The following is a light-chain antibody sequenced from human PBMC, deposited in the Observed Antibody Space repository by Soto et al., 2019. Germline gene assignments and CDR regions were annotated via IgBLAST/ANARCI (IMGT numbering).Light chain of an antibody. J-gene: IGKJ2*01. CDR3: QQYGSSPPYT. CDR2: GAS. V-gene: IGKV3-20*01. Sequence: EIVLTQSPGTLSLSPGERATLSCRASQSVSSSYLAWYPQKPGQAPRLLIYGASSRATGIPDKFSGSGSGTDFTLTISRLEPEDFAVYYCQQYGSSPPYTFGQGTKLELK. CDR1: QSVSSSY.